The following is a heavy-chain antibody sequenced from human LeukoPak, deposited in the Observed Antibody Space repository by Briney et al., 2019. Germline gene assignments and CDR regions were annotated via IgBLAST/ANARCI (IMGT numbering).Heavy chain of an antibody. CDR2: IYYSGST. CDR1: GGSVSSGSYY. V-gene: IGHV4-61*01. Sequence: SETLSLTCTVSGGSVSSGSYYWSWIRQPPGKGLEWLGYIYYSGSTNYNPSLKSRVTISVDTSKNQFSLKLSSVTAADTAVYYCARALGYYDSSGRYFDYWGQGTLVTVSS. CDR3: ARALGYYDSSGRYFDY. D-gene: IGHD3-22*01. J-gene: IGHJ4*02.